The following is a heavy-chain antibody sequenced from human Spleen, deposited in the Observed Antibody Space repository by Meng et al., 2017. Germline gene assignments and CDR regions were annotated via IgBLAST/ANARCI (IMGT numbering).Heavy chain of an antibody. CDR1: GGSISSGGYY. V-gene: IGHV4-31*01. Sequence: QVQLRGSGPGLVKPSQTLSLTCTVSGGSISSGGYYWSWIRQHPGKGLEWIGYIYYSGSPYYTPSLKNLVTISVDTSKNQFSLKLSSVTAADTAVYYCARGYYDSSGYYHYWYFDLWGRGTLVTVSS. J-gene: IGHJ2*01. D-gene: IGHD3-22*01. CDR2: IYYSGSP. CDR3: ARGYYDSSGYYHYWYFDL.